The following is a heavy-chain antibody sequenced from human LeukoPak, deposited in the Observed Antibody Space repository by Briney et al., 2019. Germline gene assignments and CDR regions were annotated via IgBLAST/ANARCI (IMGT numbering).Heavy chain of an antibody. D-gene: IGHD1-26*01. J-gene: IGHJ4*02. CDR3: AREGATTSFDY. Sequence: GGSLRLSCAASGFTVSSNYMNWVRQAPGKGLEWVSVIYSGGSTYYADSVRGRFTISRDSSKNTLYLQMDSLGAEDTAVYYCAREGATTSFDYWGQGTLVTVSS. V-gene: IGHV3-53*01. CDR1: GFTVSSNY. CDR2: IYSGGST.